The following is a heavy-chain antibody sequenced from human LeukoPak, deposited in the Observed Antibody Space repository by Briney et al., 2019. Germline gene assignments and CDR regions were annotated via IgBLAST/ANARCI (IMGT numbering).Heavy chain of an antibody. CDR3: ARVVAAAGTWDWFDP. V-gene: IGHV4-31*03. CDR2: IYYSGST. D-gene: IGHD6-13*01. J-gene: IGHJ5*02. CDR1: GGSISSGGYY. Sequence: SQTLSLTCTVSGGSISSGGYYWSWIRQHPGKGLEWIGYIYYSGSTYYNSSLKSRVTISVDTSKNQFSLKLSSVTAADTAVYYCARVVAAAGTWDWFDPWGQGTLVTVSS.